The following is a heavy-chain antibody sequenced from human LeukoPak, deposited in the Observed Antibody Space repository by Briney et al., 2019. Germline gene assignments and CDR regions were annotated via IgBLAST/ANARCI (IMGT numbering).Heavy chain of an antibody. CDR3: AKDPLALYRSGWSTGGDY. V-gene: IGHV3-23*01. CDR1: GVTFSSYA. J-gene: IGHJ4*02. D-gene: IGHD6-19*01. CDR2: IIGSGVST. Sequence: PGGSLRLSCAASGVTFSSYAMSWVRQAPGKGLEWVSPIIGSGVSTYYADSVKGGFTISRDNSKKTLYMHMNSLRAEDTAVYYCAKDPLALYRSGWSTGGDYWGQGTLVTVSS.